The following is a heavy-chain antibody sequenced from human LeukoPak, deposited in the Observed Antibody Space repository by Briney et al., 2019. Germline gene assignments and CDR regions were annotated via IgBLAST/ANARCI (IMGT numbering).Heavy chain of an antibody. V-gene: IGHV3-20*04. Sequence: RPGGSLRLSCAASGFTFYDYGMSWVRHAPGKGLEWVSGINWNGGSTGYADSVKGRLSIYRDNAKNSLYLQMNRLRAEDTALYYCARYPYYYDSSGYGAFDQWGQGTLVTVSS. CDR1: GFTFYDYG. CDR3: ARYPYYYDSSGYGAFDQ. J-gene: IGHJ4*02. CDR2: INWNGGST. D-gene: IGHD3-22*01.